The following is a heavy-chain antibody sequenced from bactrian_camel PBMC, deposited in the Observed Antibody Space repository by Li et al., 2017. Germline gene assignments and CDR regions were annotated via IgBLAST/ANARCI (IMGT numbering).Heavy chain of an antibody. CDR1: GPSHSTYC. J-gene: IGHJ4*01. CDR3: ATSMAYGASWSFLREYNY. D-gene: IGHD6*01. CDR2: ICRDGVR. Sequence: HVQLVESGGGSVQAGGSLRLSCAGSGPSHSTYCMGWFRQGPGKQREGVASICRDGVRSYGDSVKGRFTISRDDAKNTVYLRMSSLKSEDTALYYCATSMAYGASWSFLREYNYWGQGTQVTVS. V-gene: IGHV3S53*01.